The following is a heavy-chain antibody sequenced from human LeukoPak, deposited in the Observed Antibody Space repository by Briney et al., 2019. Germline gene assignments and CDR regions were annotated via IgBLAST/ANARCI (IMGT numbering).Heavy chain of an antibody. Sequence: PGGSLRLSCAVSGLTFSDSRMNWVRQAPGKGLEWVSSISGSTSYIYYADSLKGRFTISRDNAKNSVYLQIDSLRAEDTAVYYCARGRIQLWYLDYWGQGTLVTVSS. CDR2: ISGSTSYI. D-gene: IGHD5-18*01. V-gene: IGHV3-21*01. CDR3: ARGRIQLWYLDY. CDR1: GLTFSDSR. J-gene: IGHJ4*02.